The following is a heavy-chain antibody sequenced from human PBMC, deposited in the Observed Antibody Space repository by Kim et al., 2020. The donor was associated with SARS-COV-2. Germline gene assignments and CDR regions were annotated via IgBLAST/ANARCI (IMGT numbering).Heavy chain of an antibody. Sequence: ASVKVSCKVSGYTLTELSMHWVRQAPGKGLEWMVGFDPEDGETIYAQKFQGRVTMTEDTSTDTAYMELSSLRSEDTAVYYCATTSVVIKSHWFDPWGQGTLVTVSS. CDR1: GYTLTELS. J-gene: IGHJ5*02. CDR3: ATTSVVIKSHWFDP. V-gene: IGHV1-24*01. CDR2: FDPEDGET. D-gene: IGHD3-22*01.